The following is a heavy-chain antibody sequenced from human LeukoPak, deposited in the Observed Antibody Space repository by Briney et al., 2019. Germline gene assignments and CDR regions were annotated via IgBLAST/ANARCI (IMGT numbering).Heavy chain of an antibody. D-gene: IGHD1-26*01. Sequence: SETLSLTCTVSGGSISSTTYYWSWIRQPPGKGLEWIGYIYYSGSTNYNPSLKSRVTISIDTSKNQFSLKLSSVTAADTAVYYCARGKWELPKDAFDIWGQGTMVTVSS. CDR3: ARGKWELPKDAFDI. CDR2: IYYSGST. V-gene: IGHV4-61*01. J-gene: IGHJ3*02. CDR1: GGSISSTTYY.